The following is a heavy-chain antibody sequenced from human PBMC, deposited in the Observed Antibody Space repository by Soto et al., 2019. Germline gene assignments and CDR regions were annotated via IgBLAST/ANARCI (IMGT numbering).Heavy chain of an antibody. J-gene: IGHJ4*02. CDR3: ANNMAGPRPFES. Sequence: PGGSLRLSCVASGLTFRNYAMSWVRQAPGKGLEWVSAIGSAGTNTDYADSVKGRFTISRDNSRNTLYLQMNSLRAEDTALYYCANNMAGPRPFESWGQGTLVTVSS. V-gene: IGHV3-23*01. CDR2: IGSAGTNT. CDR1: GLTFRNYA.